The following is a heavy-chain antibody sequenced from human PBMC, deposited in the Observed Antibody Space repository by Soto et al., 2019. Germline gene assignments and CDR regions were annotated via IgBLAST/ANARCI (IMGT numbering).Heavy chain of an antibody. CDR3: ARFYIVGTSTSYGMDV. CDR2: ISTYNGNT. D-gene: IGHD1-26*01. J-gene: IGHJ6*02. V-gene: IGHV1-18*01. Sequence: QAQLVQSGADVKKPGASVKVSCTASGYNFTRFGISWVRQAPGQGLEWMGWISTYNGNTNYAQKLQGRVTLTTDTATSTAYMELMSLSSDDTAVYYCARFYIVGTSTSYGMDVWGQGTTVTVSS. CDR1: GYNFTRFG.